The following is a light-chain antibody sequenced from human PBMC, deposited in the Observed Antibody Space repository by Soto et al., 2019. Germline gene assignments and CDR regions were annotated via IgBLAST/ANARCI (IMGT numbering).Light chain of an antibody. V-gene: IGLV2-14*01. CDR1: SSDVVGYNY. J-gene: IGLJ1*01. Sequence: QSVLTQPASVSGSPGQSITISCTGNSSDVVGYNYVSWYQQQPGKAPKFMIYDVSNRPSGVSNRFSGSKSGNTASLTISGLQADDEADYYCCSYTTSNTRQIVFGTGTKVTVL. CDR3: CSYTTSNTRQIV. CDR2: DVS.